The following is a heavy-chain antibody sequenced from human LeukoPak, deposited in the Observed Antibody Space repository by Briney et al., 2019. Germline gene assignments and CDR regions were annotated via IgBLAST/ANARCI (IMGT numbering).Heavy chain of an antibody. CDR2: IYYSGST. CDR3: ASSYGSGRNGWFDP. V-gene: IGHV4-59*01. Sequence: SETLSLTCTVSGGYIRSYYWSWIRQPPGKGLEWVGYIYYSGSTNYNSSLKSRVTISVDTSKNQFSLKLSSVTAADTAVYYCASSYGSGRNGWFDPWGQGTLVTVSS. D-gene: IGHD3-10*01. CDR1: GGYIRSYY. J-gene: IGHJ5*02.